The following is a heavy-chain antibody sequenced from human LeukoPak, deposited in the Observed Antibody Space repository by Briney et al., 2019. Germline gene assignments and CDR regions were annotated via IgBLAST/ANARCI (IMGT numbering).Heavy chain of an antibody. D-gene: IGHD3-10*01. J-gene: IGHJ4*02. CDR1: GGSISSSSYY. CDR2: IYYSGSP. V-gene: IGHV4-39*01. Sequence: PSETLSLTCTVSGGSISSSSYYWVWIPQPPGQGLDWIGSIYYSGSPYYNPSLKSRVTISVDTSKNQFSLKLSSVTAADTAVYYCARQNVLLWFGEGWGQGTLVTVSS. CDR3: ARQNVLLWFGEG.